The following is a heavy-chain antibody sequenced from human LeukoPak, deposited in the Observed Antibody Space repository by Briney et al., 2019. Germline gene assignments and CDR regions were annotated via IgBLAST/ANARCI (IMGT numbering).Heavy chain of an antibody. CDR1: GFIFSSNA. D-gene: IGHD4-17*01. Sequence: GGSLRLSCAASGFIFSSNAMSWVRQAPGKGLEWVSGISNSGDSTYYADSVKGRFTISRDNSKNTLYLQMNSLRAEDTAVYYCAKDSTGRTTVNWFDPWGQGTLVTVSS. CDR3: AKDSTGRTTVNWFDP. CDR2: ISNSGDST. V-gene: IGHV3-23*01. J-gene: IGHJ5*02.